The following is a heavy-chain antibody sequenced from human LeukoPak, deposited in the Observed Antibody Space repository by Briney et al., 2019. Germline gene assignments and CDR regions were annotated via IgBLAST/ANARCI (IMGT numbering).Heavy chain of an antibody. Sequence: ASVKVSCKASGYTFTGYYMHWVRQAPGQGLEWMGWINPNSGGTNFAQKFQGRVTMTRDTSISTAYMELSRLRSDDTAVYYCARGGSGYCSGGSCYSEVFVWFDPWGQGTLVTVSS. CDR3: ARGGSGYCSGGSCYSEVFVWFDP. J-gene: IGHJ5*02. D-gene: IGHD2-15*01. CDR2: INPNSGGT. CDR1: GYTFTGYY. V-gene: IGHV1-2*02.